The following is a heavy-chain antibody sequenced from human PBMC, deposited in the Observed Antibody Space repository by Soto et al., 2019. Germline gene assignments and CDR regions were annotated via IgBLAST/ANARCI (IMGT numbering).Heavy chain of an antibody. CDR1: GFTFGDYA. J-gene: IGHJ6*03. CDR2: IRSKAYGGTT. CDR3: TSPPTRIRFLEWYDPGYYYMDV. Sequence: GGSLRLSCTASGFTFGDYAMSWFRQAPGKGLEWVGFIRSKAYGGTTEYAASVKGRFTIPRDDSKSIAYLQMNSLKTEDTAVYYCTSPPTRIRFLEWYDPGYYYMDVWGKGTTVTVSS. D-gene: IGHD3-3*01. V-gene: IGHV3-49*03.